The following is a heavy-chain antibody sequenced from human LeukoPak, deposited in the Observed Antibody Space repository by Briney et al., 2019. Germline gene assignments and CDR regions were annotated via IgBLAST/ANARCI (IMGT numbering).Heavy chain of an antibody. CDR1: GFTFSSYS. D-gene: IGHD2-15*01. CDR2: ISSSSSYI. CDR3: ARENAYCSGGSCYGRWFDP. Sequence: PGGSLRLSCAASGFTFSSYSMNWVRQAPGKGLEWVSSISSSSSYIYYADSVKGRFTISRDNAKNSLYLQMNSLRAEDTAVYYCARENAYCSGGSCYGRWFDPWGQGTLVTVS. J-gene: IGHJ5*02. V-gene: IGHV3-21*01.